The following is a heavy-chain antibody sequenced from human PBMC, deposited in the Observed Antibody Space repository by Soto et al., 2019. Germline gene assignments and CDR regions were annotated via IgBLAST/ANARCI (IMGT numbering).Heavy chain of an antibody. CDR3: ARDPDRFLEWLGDY. Sequence: QVQLVESGGGVVQPGRSLRLSCAASGFTFSSYGMHWVRQAPGKGLEWVAVIWYDGSNKYYADSVKGRFTISRDNSKNTLYLKMNSLRAEDTAVYYCARDPDRFLEWLGDYWGQGTLVTVSS. D-gene: IGHD3-3*01. J-gene: IGHJ4*02. CDR1: GFTFSSYG. CDR2: IWYDGSNK. V-gene: IGHV3-33*01.